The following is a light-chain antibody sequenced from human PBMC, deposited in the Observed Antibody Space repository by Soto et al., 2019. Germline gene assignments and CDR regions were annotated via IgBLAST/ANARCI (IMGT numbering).Light chain of an antibody. CDR2: AAS. Sequence: DIQLTQSPSFLSASVGDRVTITCRASQGISSYLAWYQQKPGKAPKLLIYAASTLQSGVPSRFSGSGSGTVFTLTISSLQPEDFATYYCQQLNSYPRLTFGGGTKVEIK. CDR3: QQLNSYPRLT. V-gene: IGKV1-9*01. J-gene: IGKJ4*01. CDR1: QGISSY.